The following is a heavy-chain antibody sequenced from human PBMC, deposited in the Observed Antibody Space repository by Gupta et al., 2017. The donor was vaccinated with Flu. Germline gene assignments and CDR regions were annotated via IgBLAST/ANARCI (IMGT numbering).Heavy chain of an antibody. CDR1: GFTFSDYG. CDR2: VSYDGNTK. V-gene: IGHV3-30*03. D-gene: IGHD5-24*01. CDR3: ARGGEMATIMCSFDI. J-gene: IGHJ3*02. Sequence: VQLVESGGGVVQPGGSLTHSCTALGFTFSDYGIHWVHLPPGKGLEWVAFVSYDGNTKYYADSVKGRFTISRDNAKDTLSLLMNSLRPEDTAMYYCARGGEMATIMCSFDIWGQGTMVTVSS.